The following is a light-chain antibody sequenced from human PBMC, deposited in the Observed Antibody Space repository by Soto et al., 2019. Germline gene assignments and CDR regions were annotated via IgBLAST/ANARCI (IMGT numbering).Light chain of an antibody. CDR2: RNN. V-gene: IGLV1-47*01. CDR1: SSNIGSNY. J-gene: IGLJ3*02. CDR3: AAWDDSLSGLWV. Sequence: QSVLTQPPSASGTPGQRVTISCSGSSSNIGSNYVYWYQQLPGTAPKLLIYRNNQRPSGVPDRFSGSKSGTSASLSISGLRSEDEADYYCAAWDDSLSGLWVLCGGTQLTVL.